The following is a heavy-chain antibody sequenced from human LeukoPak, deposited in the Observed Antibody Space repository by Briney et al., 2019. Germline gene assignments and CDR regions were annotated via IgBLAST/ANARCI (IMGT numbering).Heavy chain of an antibody. CDR3: ARTRPTWEGWGFAY. Sequence: ASVKVSCKASSYSFTSFGITWVRQAPGRGLEWMGWISPYDGNTNYAQNLQGRVTMTTDTSTTTAYMDLRSLRVDDTAVYYGARTRPTWEGWGFAYWGKGTLVTVSS. J-gene: IGHJ4*02. CDR1: SYSFTSFG. CDR2: ISPYDGNT. V-gene: IGHV1-18*01. D-gene: IGHD1-26*01.